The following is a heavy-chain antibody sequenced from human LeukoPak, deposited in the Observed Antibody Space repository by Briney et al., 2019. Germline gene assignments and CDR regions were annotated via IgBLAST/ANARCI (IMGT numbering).Heavy chain of an antibody. CDR1: GGSFSGYY. CDR2: IYYSGST. V-gene: IGHV4-34*01. CDR3: ATTQGTGAYYDFWSGYSIFDY. J-gene: IGHJ4*02. D-gene: IGHD3-3*01. Sequence: SETLSLTCAVFGGSFSGYYWNWIRQPPGKGLEWIGSIYYSGSTYYNPSLKSRVTISVDTSKNQFSLKLSSVTAADTAVYYCATTQGTGAYYDFWSGYSIFDYWGQGTLVTVSS.